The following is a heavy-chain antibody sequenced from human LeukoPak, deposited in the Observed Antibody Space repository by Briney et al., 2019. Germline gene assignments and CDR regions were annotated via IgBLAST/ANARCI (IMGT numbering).Heavy chain of an antibody. CDR1: GYSLTTYY. Sequence: EASVKVSCKASGYSLTTYYMHWVRQAPGQGLEWMAIINPSGGGTKYAQKFQGRVTVTRDTSTSTVHMELSGLRSEDTAVYYCARDQEGFDYWGQGTLVTVSS. CDR3: ARDQEGFDY. V-gene: IGHV1-46*01. J-gene: IGHJ4*02. CDR2: INPSGGGT.